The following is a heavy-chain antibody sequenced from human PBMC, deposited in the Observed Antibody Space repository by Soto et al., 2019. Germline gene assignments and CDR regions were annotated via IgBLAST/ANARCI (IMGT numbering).Heavy chain of an antibody. CDR2: ISSSGSTI. CDR3: ARVNTVVTPGWYFDL. V-gene: IGHV3-11*01. J-gene: IGHJ2*01. CDR1: GFTYRIYA. Sequence: GGSLRLSCTASGFTYRIYAMSWIRQAPGKGLEWVSYISSSGSTIYYADSVKRRFTISRDNAKNSLYLQMNSLRAEDTAVYYCARVNTVVTPGWYFDLWGRGTLVTVSS. D-gene: IGHD2-21*02.